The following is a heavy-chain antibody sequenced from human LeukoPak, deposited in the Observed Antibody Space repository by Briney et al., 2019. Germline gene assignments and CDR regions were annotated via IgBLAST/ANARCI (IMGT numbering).Heavy chain of an antibody. D-gene: IGHD2-2*01. V-gene: IGHV4-34*01. J-gene: IGHJ5*02. CDR2: INHSGST. CDR3: AREVVVPQHRFIVWFDP. CDR1: GGSFSGYY. Sequence: SETLSLTCAVYGGSFSGYYWSWIRQPPGKGLEWIGEINHSGSTNYNPSLKSRVTISVDTSKNQFSLKLSSVTAADTAVYYCAREVVVPQHRFIVWFDPWRQGTLVTVSS.